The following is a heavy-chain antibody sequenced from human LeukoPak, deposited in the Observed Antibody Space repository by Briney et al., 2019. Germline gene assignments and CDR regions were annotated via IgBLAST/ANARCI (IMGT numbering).Heavy chain of an antibody. Sequence: SETLSLTCTVSGGSISIYYWSWIRQPPGKGLEWIGYIYYSGSTNYNPSLKSRVTISVDTSKNQFSLKLSSVTAADTAVYYCASQLAAPAYYYGMDVWGQGTTVTVSS. CDR1: GGSISIYY. CDR2: IYYSGST. D-gene: IGHD6-6*01. J-gene: IGHJ6*02. V-gene: IGHV4-59*01. CDR3: ASQLAAPAYYYGMDV.